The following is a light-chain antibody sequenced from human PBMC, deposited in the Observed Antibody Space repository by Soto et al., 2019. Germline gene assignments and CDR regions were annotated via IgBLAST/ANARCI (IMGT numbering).Light chain of an antibody. CDR2: SAS. CDR3: QPYKDWPTT. J-gene: IGKJ1*01. CDR1: QTLDSM. V-gene: IGKV3-15*01. Sequence: IVLTQSPATLSVSPGERATLSCWASQTLDSMVAWYQQKSGQAPRLLIYSASARATGVPARFSGYGSGTDFTLTISSLQSEDLGVYYCQPYKDWPTTFGQGTKVEV.